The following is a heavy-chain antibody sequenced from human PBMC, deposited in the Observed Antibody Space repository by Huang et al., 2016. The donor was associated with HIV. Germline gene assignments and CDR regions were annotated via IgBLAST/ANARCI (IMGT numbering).Heavy chain of an antibody. J-gene: IGHJ6*02. CDR2: IYPGDSHT. CDR3: ARRGDYGAGYYGMDV. V-gene: IGHV5-51*01. CDR1: GYSFSSYW. Sequence: EVQLVQSGAEVKKPGESLKISCKGSGYSFSSYWIGWVRQMPGKGLECMGIIYPGDSHTSYSPSFQGQVTISAGKSISTAYLQWSSLKASDTAMYYCARRGDYGAGYYGMDVWGQGTTVTVSS. D-gene: IGHD2-21*02.